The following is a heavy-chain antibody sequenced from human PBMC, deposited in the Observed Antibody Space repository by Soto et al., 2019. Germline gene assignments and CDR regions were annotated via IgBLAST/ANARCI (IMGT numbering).Heavy chain of an antibody. D-gene: IGHD1-26*01. CDR1: GFTFSSYA. CDR3: AKDRTASSGSYYEYYGMDV. Sequence: GGSLRLSCAASGFTFSSYAMNWVRQAPGKGLEWVSAISGSGGSTYYADSVKGRFTISRDNSKNTLYLQMNSLRAEDTAVYYCAKDRTASSGSYYEYYGMDVWGQGTTVTVSS. J-gene: IGHJ6*02. CDR2: ISGSGGST. V-gene: IGHV3-23*01.